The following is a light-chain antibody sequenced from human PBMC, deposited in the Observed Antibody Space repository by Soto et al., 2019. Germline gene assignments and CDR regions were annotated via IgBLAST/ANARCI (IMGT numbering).Light chain of an antibody. CDR1: QSLLHSNGNNY. CDR3: MQALQTPRT. Sequence: DIVMTQSPFSLPVTPGEPAAISCMACQSLLHSNGNNYLEWYLQRPGQSPQLLIYLGSNRASGVPDRFSGSGSGTDFTLKISRVEAEDVGVYYCMQALQTPRTFGLGTKVDI. J-gene: IGKJ1*01. CDR2: LGS. V-gene: IGKV2-28*01.